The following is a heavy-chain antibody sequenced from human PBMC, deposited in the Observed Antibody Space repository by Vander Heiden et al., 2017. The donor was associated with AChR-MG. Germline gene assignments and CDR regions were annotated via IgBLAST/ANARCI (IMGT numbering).Heavy chain of an antibody. CDR1: GFTFSSYA. CDR2: ISGSGGST. Sequence: EVQLLESGGGLVQPGGSLRLPCAASGFTFSSYAMSWVRQAPGKGLEWVSAISGSGGSTYYADSVKGRFTISRDNSKNTLYLQMNSLRAEDTAVYYCANPSSDSSGYYYDYWGQGTLVTVSS. J-gene: IGHJ4*02. D-gene: IGHD3-22*01. CDR3: ANPSSDSSGYYYDY. V-gene: IGHV3-23*01.